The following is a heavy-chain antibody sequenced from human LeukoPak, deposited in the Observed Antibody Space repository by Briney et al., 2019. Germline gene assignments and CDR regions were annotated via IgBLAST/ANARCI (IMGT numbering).Heavy chain of an antibody. CDR3: ARHGYALDY. V-gene: IGHV4-34*01. J-gene: IGHJ4*02. Sequence: SETLSLTCAVYGVSFSGYYWSWIRQSPGKGLEWIGSIYYSGSTYSNPSLMSRVTISVDTSKNQFSLRLSSVTAADTAVYYCARHGYALDYWGQGTLVIVSS. D-gene: IGHD3-16*01. CDR2: IYYSGST. CDR1: GVSFSGYY.